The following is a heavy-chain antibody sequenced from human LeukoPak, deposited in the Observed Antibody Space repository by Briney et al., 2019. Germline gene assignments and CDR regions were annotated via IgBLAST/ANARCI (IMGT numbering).Heavy chain of an antibody. CDR2: IYYSGST. CDR3: ARDDGADFDY. Sequence: SETLSLTCTISGGSISSYYWSWIRQPPGKGLEWIGYIYYSGSTNYNPSLKSLVTISVDTSKNQFSLKLSSVTAADTAVYYCARDDGADFDYWGQGTLVTVSS. V-gene: IGHV4-59*01. J-gene: IGHJ4*02. CDR1: GGSISSYY. D-gene: IGHD3-10*01.